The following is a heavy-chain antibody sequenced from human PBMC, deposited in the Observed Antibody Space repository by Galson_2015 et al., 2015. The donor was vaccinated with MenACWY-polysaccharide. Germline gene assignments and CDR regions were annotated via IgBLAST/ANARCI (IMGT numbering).Heavy chain of an antibody. D-gene: IGHD3-10*01. CDR1: GLTFSSYG. CDR2: LSPTTGNT. Sequence: SLRLSCAGSGLTFSSYGMGWVRQAPGKGLEWVSGLSPTTGNTYYADSVRGRFTISRDNSKNTLYLQMDSLRAEDTALYYCAKGSAPYGSGYSYDYWGPGTQVTVSS. J-gene: IGHJ4*02. V-gene: IGHV3-23*01. CDR3: AKGSAPYGSGYSYDY.